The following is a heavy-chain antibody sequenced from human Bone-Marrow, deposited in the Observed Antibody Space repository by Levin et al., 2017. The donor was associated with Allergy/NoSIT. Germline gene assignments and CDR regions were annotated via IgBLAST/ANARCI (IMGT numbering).Heavy chain of an antibody. D-gene: IGHD2-2*01. V-gene: IGHV4-31*03. CDR3: ARVRGCSSTSCYAVQH. CDR1: GGSISSGGYY. Sequence: SQTLSLTCTVSGGSISSGGYYWSWIRQHPGKGLEWIGYIYYSGSTYYNPSLKSRVTISVDTSKNQFSLKLSSVTAADTAVYYCARVRGCSSTSCYAVQHWGQGTLVTVSS. J-gene: IGHJ1*01. CDR2: IYYSGST.